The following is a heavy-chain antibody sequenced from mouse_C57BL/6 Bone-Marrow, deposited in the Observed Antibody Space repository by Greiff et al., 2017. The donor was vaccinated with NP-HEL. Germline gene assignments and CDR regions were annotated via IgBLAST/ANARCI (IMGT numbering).Heavy chain of an antibody. CDR1: GFNIKDYY. Sequence: DVKLQESGAELVKPGASVKLSCTASGFNIKDYYMHWVKQRTEQGLEWIGRIDPEDGETKYAPKFQGKATITADTSSNTAYLQLSSLTSEDTAVYYCARSRGFTVVADYWGQGTTLTVSS. V-gene: IGHV14-2*01. D-gene: IGHD1-1*01. CDR2: IDPEDGET. CDR3: ARSRGFTVVADY. J-gene: IGHJ2*01.